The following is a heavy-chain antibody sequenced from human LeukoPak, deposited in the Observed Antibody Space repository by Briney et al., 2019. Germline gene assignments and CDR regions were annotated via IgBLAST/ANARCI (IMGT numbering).Heavy chain of an antibody. V-gene: IGHV4-38-2*01. D-gene: IGHD3-10*01. J-gene: IGHJ6*04. CDR3: ASYYASGVSAYNYYGMDV. Sequence: PSETLSLTCAVSGHSISTGYYWGWIRQPPGKGLEWIGSMSHNRGTYYNPSLKSRVTISMDTSKNQISLRPTSVTAADTAVYYCASYYASGVSAYNYYGMDVLGKGTTVTVSS. CDR2: MSHNRGT. CDR1: GHSISTGYY.